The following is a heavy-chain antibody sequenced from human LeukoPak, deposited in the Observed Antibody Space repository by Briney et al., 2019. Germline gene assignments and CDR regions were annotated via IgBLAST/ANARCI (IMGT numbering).Heavy chain of an antibody. CDR3: AKGSAGGRPYYFDY. J-gene: IGHJ4*02. CDR1: GFTFSSYA. D-gene: IGHD6-13*01. V-gene: IGHV3-23*05. Sequence: GGPLRLSCAVSGFTFSSYAMSWVRQAPGKGLEWVSAIDSSGSYTWYDDSVKGRFTISRDNSKNTQYLQMDSLRAEDTAVYYCAKGSAGGRPYYFDYWGQGTLVPVSS. CDR2: IDSSGSYT.